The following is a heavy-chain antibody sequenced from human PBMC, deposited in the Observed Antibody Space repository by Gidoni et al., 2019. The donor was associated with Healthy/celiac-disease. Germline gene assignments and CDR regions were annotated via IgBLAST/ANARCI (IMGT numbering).Heavy chain of an antibody. CDR1: GGTFSSYA. Sequence: QVQLVQSGAEVKKPGTSVTVYCKASGGTFSSYAISWVRQAPGQGLEWMGGIIPIFGKANYAQKFQGRVTITADESTSTAYRELSSLRSEETAVYYCAREEVTMVRGVWYYDYMDVWGKGPTVTVSS. J-gene: IGHJ6*03. D-gene: IGHD3-10*01. CDR3: AREEVTMVRGVWYYDYMDV. CDR2: IIPIFGKA. V-gene: IGHV1-69*01.